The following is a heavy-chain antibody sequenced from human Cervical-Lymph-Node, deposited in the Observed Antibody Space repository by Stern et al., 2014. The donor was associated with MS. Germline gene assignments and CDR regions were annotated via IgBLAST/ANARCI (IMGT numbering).Heavy chain of an antibody. D-gene: IGHD1-26*01. V-gene: IGHV3-33*01. CDR1: GFTFSDYG. Sequence: VQLVESGGGVVQPGRSLRLSCAASGFTFSDYGMFWVRQAPGKGLEWVSMIWNDGSNKYYADSVKVRFAISRDNSEDTLYLQMNSLRAEDTAVYFCARVGVGTTLNYFDYWGQGTLVTVSS. J-gene: IGHJ4*02. CDR2: IWNDGSNK. CDR3: ARVGVGTTLNYFDY.